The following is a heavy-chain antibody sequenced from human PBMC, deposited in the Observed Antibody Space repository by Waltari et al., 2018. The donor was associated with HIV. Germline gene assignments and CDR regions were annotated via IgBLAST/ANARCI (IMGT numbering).Heavy chain of an antibody. D-gene: IGHD3-22*01. J-gene: IGHJ6*02. Sequence: QVQLVQSEGGVWKSGSSVKISCKASGGAFSSYAVNWVRQVPGQGLEWMGGIIPIFDTTNYAQKLKGRVSISADDKTGTVYMELTGLKVEDAGIFYCVRDGGGDYDNRGYFGSFQFWGQGTTIIVSS. V-gene: IGHV1-69*01. CDR1: GGAFSSYA. CDR3: VRDGGGDYDNRGYFGSFQF. CDR2: IIPIFDTT.